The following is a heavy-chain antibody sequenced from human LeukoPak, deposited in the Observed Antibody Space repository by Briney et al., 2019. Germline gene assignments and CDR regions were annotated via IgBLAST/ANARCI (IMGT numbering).Heavy chain of an antibody. J-gene: IGHJ4*02. CDR1: GGSFSGYY. D-gene: IGHD6-6*01. CDR2: INHSGST. CDR3: ARKGAKESSSWASYSDY. Sequence: SETLSLTCAVYGGSFSGYYWSWIRQPPGKGLEWIGEINHSGSTNYNPSLKSRVTISVDTSKNQFSLKLSSVTAADTAVYYCARKGAKESSSWASYSDYWGQGTLVTVSS. V-gene: IGHV4-34*01.